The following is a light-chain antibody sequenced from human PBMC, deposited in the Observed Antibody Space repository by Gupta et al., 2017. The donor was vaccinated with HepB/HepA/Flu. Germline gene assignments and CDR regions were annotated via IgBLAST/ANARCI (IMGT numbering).Light chain of an antibody. J-gene: IGKJ4*01. V-gene: IGKV3D-11*02. Sequence: ELVLTQSPATLSLLPGESATLSCGASQSVANYLAWFQQKPGQAPRLLIYDAVKRATDVPGRFSGSGAGTEFTLTITSLEPEDFAIYYCQSRGKWRLTFGGETKVGL. CDR2: DAV. CDR3: QSRGKWRLT. CDR1: QSVANY.